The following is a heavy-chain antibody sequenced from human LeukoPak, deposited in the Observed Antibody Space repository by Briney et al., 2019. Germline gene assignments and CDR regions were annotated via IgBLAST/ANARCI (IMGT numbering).Heavy chain of an antibody. J-gene: IGHJ4*02. D-gene: IGHD2-21*02. CDR2: IWYDGSNK. Sequence: AGGSLRLSCAASGFTFSSYGMHWVSQAPGKGLEWVAVIWYDGSNKYYADSVKGRFTISIDNSKNTLYLQMNSLRAEDTAVYYCASDRTYCGGDCYPPYYFDNWGPGTLVTVSS. V-gene: IGHV3-33*01. CDR1: GFTFSSYG. CDR3: ASDRTYCGGDCYPPYYFDN.